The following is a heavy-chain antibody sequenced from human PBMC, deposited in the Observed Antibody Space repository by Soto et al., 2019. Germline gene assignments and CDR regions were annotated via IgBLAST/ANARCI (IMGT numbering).Heavy chain of an antibody. CDR1: GFIFKMYW. CDR2: IYNDGSYT. CDR3: ATVHSTSRSFDY. V-gene: IGHV3-74*01. D-gene: IGHD2-2*01. Sequence: GGSLRLSCAASGFIFKMYWMHWVRQTPGKGLVWISRIYNDGSYTDYADSVKGRFTVSRDNSKNTLHLQMNSLRAEDTAVYYCATVHSTSRSFDYWGQGTLVTVSS. J-gene: IGHJ4*02.